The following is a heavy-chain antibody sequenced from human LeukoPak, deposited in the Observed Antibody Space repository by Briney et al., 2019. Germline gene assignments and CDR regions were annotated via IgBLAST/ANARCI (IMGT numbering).Heavy chain of an antibody. V-gene: IGHV3-30*02. D-gene: IGHD3-16*02. CDR1: GFTFNIYD. CDR3: ARESYQAYFDY. CDR2: LRYDGSYK. Sequence: GGSLRLSCAASGFTFNIYDMHWVRQAPGKGVEGVAFLRYDGSYKYYGDSVKGRFTISRDNSKNTLYLQMSSLRTEDTAVYYCARESYQAYFDYWGQGTLVTVSS. J-gene: IGHJ4*02.